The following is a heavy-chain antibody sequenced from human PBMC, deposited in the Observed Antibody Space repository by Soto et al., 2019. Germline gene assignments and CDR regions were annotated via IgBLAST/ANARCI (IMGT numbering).Heavy chain of an antibody. Sequence: QVQLVQSGTEVKKPGSSVKVSCKASGGTFRNYPINWVRQAPGQRLEWMGSIFPLTDIPDYAQNFQARLTISADKSTSTAYMELSSLTSDDTAMYFCARGPLVVLNYFESWGQETLVTVSS. CDR1: GGTFRNYP. V-gene: IGHV1-69*02. CDR3: ARGPLVVLNYFES. J-gene: IGHJ4*01. CDR2: IFPLTDIP.